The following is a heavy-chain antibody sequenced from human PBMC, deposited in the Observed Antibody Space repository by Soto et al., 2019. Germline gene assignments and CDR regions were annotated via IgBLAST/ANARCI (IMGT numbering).Heavy chain of an antibody. CDR1: GFSFSSYS. V-gene: IGHV3-48*01. CDR2: ITGNSDII. Sequence: EAQLVESGGGLIQPGGSLRLSCAASGFSFSSYSMNWVRQAPGKGLEWISYITGNSDIINYADSVKGRCTISRDNAKNPLHLKMHSLRADDTAVYYCARDREYCSGDKCYETGSAYWGQGTLVTVSS. D-gene: IGHD2-15*01. J-gene: IGHJ4*02. CDR3: ARDREYCSGDKCYETGSAY.